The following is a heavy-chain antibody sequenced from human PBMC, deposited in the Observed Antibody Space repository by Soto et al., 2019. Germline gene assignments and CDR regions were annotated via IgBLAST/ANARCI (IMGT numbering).Heavy chain of an antibody. J-gene: IGHJ4*02. CDR3: ARNRGYSYGYFDY. CDR2: ISRSGDTI. CDR1: GFRLSDYE. D-gene: IGHD5-18*01. V-gene: IGHV3-11*01. Sequence: GGSLRLSCAVSGFRLSDYEMSWIRQAPGKGPEWVSFISRSGDTIYYVDSVKGRFSISRDNAKNSVYLQVRSLRAEDTAVYYCARNRGYSYGYFDYWGQGTLVTLSS.